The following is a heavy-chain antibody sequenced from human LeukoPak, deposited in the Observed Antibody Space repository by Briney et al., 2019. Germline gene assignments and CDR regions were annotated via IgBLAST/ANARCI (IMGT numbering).Heavy chain of an antibody. CDR2: ISYDGSNK. J-gene: IGHJ6*02. Sequence: PGGSLRLSCAASGFTFSSYGMHWVRQAPGEGLEWGAVISYDGSNKYYAVSVKGRFTISRHNSKNTLYLQMNSLRAEDTAVYYCAKDPNYDILTGSGMDVWGQGTTVTVSS. CDR3: AKDPNYDILTGSGMDV. CDR1: GFTFSSYG. D-gene: IGHD3-9*01. V-gene: IGHV3-30*18.